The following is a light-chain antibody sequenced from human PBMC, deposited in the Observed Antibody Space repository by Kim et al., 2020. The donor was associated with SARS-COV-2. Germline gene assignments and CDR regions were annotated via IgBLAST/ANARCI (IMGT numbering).Light chain of an antibody. J-gene: IGKJ2*01. Sequence: LSPGDRAPLSCRASQSVASNHLAWFQQKPGQAPRLLIYGTSSRAPAIPDRFSASGSGTDFTLTISRLEPEDFAIYYCQQYDRPPYTFGQGTKLEIK. CDR2: GTS. CDR1: QSVASNH. V-gene: IGKV3-20*01. CDR3: QQYDRPPYT.